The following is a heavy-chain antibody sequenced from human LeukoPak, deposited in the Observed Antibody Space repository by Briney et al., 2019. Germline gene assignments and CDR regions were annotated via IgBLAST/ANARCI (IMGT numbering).Heavy chain of an antibody. CDR1: GGSFSGYY. D-gene: IGHD6-13*01. J-gene: IGHJ5*02. CDR2: INHSGST. V-gene: IGHV4-34*01. Sequence: PSETLSLTCAVYGGSFSGYYWSWIRQPPGKGLEWIGEINHSGSTNYNPSLKSRVTISVDTSKNQFSLKLSSVTAADTAVYYCARHSTAAAGSNRYNWFDPWGQGTLVTVSS. CDR3: ARHSTAAAGSNRYNWFDP.